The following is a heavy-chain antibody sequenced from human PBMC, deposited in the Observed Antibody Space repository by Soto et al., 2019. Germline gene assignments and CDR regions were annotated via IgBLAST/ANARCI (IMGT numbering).Heavy chain of an antibody. CDR3: ASAKTSGPGGGTTTSFDY. J-gene: IGHJ4*02. V-gene: IGHV1-2*04. D-gene: IGHD1-26*01. CDR1: GYTFTGYY. Sequence: ASVKVSCKASGYTFTGYYMHWVRQAPGRGLEWMGWINPNSGGTSYAQKFQGWVTMTRDTSISTAYMELSRLRSDDTAVYYCASAKTSGPGGGTTTSFDYWGQGTLVTVSS. CDR2: INPNSGGT.